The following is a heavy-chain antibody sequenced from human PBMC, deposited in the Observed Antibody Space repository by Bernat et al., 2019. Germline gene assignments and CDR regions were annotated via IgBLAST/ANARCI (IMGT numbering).Heavy chain of an antibody. D-gene: IGHD6-25*01. Sequence: EVQLVESGGGLVQPGGSLRLSCAASGFTFSTYWMHWVRQAPGKGLVWVSRINDDGSTTDYADSVKGRFTIARDIAKNTLDLHMNSLRAEETAVYYGARVPTAGYHFDYWGQGTLVTGAS. CDR3: ARVPTAGYHFDY. J-gene: IGHJ4*02. CDR2: INDDGSTT. CDR1: GFTFSTYW. V-gene: IGHV3-74*01.